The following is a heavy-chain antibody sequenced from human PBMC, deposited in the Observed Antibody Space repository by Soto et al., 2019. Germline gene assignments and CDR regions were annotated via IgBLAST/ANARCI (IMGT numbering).Heavy chain of an antibody. D-gene: IGHD6-19*01. J-gene: IGHJ3*02. Sequence: SETLSLTCGVSGGSISSSNWWSWVRQPPGKGLEWIGDIYYSGSTNYNPSLKSRVTISVDKSKNQFSLKVTSVTAADTAVYYCAGVGYSSGYYADGIDIWGRGRMVTVSS. V-gene: IGHV4-4*02. CDR1: GGSISSSNW. CDR2: IYYSGST. CDR3: AGVGYSSGYYADGIDI.